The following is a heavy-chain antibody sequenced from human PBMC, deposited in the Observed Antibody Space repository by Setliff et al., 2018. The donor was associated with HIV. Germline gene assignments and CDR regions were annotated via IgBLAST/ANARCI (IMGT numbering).Heavy chain of an antibody. Sequence: PSETLSLTCVVSGYSISSSNWWGWIRQPPGKGLEWIGYINHNELTYYNPSLKSRIIMSVDTSKNQFSLNLNSVTATDTAIYYCATERWLYQNFDSWGQGTQVTVSS. CDR3: ATERWLYQNFDS. V-gene: IGHV4-28*01. CDR2: INHNELT. CDR1: GYSISSSNW. D-gene: IGHD3-16*01. J-gene: IGHJ4*02.